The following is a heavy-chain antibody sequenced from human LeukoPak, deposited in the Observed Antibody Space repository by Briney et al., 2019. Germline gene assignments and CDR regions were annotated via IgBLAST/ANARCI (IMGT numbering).Heavy chain of an antibody. Sequence: ASVKVSCKASGGTFSSYAISWVRQAPGQGLEWMGGIIPIFGTAAYAQRFQGRVTITADESTKTAYMELTSLRSEDTAMYYCARTHSDQPESYYFFGLDVWGQGTTVTVSS. V-gene: IGHV1-69*13. J-gene: IGHJ6*02. CDR3: ARTHSDQPESYYFFGLDV. CDR2: IIPIFGTA. D-gene: IGHD2-2*01. CDR1: GGTFSSYA.